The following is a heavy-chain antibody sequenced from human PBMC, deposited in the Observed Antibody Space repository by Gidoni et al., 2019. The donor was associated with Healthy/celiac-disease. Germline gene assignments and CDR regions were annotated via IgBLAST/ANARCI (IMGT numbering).Heavy chain of an antibody. V-gene: IGHV4-34*01. CDR3: ARAVRDSGNTAMATEYGGYNDY. CDR1: GGSFSGYY. J-gene: IGHJ4*02. CDR2: INHIGST. Sequence: QVQLQQWGAGLLKPSETLSLTCAVYGGSFSGYYWSWIRQPPGKGLEWIGEINHIGSTNDNPSLKSRVTISVDTSKNQFSRKLSSVTAADTAVYYCARAVRDSGNTAMATEYGGYNDYWGQGTLVTVSS. D-gene: IGHD5-18*01.